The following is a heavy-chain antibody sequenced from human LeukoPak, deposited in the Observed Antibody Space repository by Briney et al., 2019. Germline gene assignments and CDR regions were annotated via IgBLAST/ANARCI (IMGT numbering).Heavy chain of an antibody. D-gene: IGHD2-15*01. Sequence: GGSLRLSCAASGFTFSSYEMNWVRQAPGKGLEWVSYISSSGNTIYYADSVKGRFTISRDNSKNTLYLQMNSLRAEDTAVYYCAKGPIVVVVAATRSYFDYWGQGTLVTVSS. J-gene: IGHJ4*02. V-gene: IGHV3-48*03. CDR1: GFTFSSYE. CDR3: AKGPIVVVVAATRSYFDY. CDR2: ISSSGNTI.